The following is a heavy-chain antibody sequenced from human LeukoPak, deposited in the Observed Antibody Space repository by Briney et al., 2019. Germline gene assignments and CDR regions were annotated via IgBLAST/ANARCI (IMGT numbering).Heavy chain of an antibody. Sequence: PSETLSLTCTVSGGSISSHYWSWIRQPPGKGLEWIGYIYYSGSTNYNPSLKSRVTISVDTSKNQFSLKLSSVTAADTAVYYCARSYSESYGVYYYYMDVWGKGTTVTVSS. J-gene: IGHJ6*03. V-gene: IGHV4-59*11. CDR2: IYYSGST. CDR1: GGSISSHY. D-gene: IGHD1-26*01. CDR3: ARSYSESYGVYYYYMDV.